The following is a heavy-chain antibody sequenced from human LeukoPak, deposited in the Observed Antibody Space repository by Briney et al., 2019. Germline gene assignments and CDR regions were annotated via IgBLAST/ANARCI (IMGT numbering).Heavy chain of an antibody. CDR1: EFTFSAFW. D-gene: IGHD3-3*01. J-gene: IGHJ4*02. CDR2: INQDGSAK. V-gene: IGHV3-7*01. Sequence: GGSLRLSCAASEFTFSAFWMSWVRQAPGKGLEWVASINQDGSAKHYVDSVKGRFTVSRDNAKNSLYLQTNSLRAEDTAVYYCARLWGDVTIFDFWGQGTLVTVSS. CDR3: ARLWGDVTIFDF.